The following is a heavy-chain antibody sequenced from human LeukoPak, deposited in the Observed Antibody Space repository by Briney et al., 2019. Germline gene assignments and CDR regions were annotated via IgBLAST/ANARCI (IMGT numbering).Heavy chain of an antibody. Sequence: AGGSLRLSCAASGFTFSDYYMSWVRQAPGKGLEWVGRIKSKTDGGTTDYAAPVKGRFTISRDDSKNTLYLQTNSLKTEDTAVXXCTTPPPKQRYSGGDYWGQGTLVTVSS. D-gene: IGHD6-25*01. CDR2: IKSKTDGGTT. J-gene: IGHJ4*02. CDR1: GFTFSDYY. CDR3: TTPPPKQRYSGGDY. V-gene: IGHV3-15*01.